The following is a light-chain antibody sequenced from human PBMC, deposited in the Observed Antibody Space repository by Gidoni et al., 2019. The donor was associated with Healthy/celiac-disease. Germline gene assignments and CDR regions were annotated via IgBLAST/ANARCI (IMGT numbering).Light chain of an antibody. V-gene: IGLV2-8*01. CDR2: EVS. Sequence: QSALTQPPSASGSPGQSVSIPCTGTSSDVGGYNYVPWYQQHPGKAPKLMIYEVSKRPSVVPDRFSGSKAGNTASLTVSGLQAEDEADYYCSSYAGSNNFGVFGGGTKLTVL. CDR1: SSDVGGYNY. J-gene: IGLJ2*01. CDR3: SSYAGSNNFGV.